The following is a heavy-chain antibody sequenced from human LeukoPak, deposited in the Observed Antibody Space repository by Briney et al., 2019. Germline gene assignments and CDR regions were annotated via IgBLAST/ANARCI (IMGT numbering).Heavy chain of an antibody. J-gene: IGHJ3*02. CDR2: IYTSGST. D-gene: IGHD2-2*01. Sequence: SETLSLTCTVSGGSISSYYWSWIRQPAGKGLEWIGRIYTSGSTNYNPSLESRVTISVDTSKNQFSLDLSSVTAADTAVYYCARQKCTSASCLTKNAFDIWAKGQWSPSLQ. CDR1: GGSISSYY. CDR3: ARQKCTSASCLTKNAFDI. V-gene: IGHV4-4*07.